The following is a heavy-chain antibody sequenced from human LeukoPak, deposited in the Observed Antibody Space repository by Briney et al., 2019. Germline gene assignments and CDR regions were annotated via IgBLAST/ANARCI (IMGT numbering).Heavy chain of an antibody. CDR1: GFTVSSNY. CDR2: IYSDGST. CDR3: ARDHRTVRGVISYYNYGMDV. V-gene: IGHV3-53*01. Sequence: PGGSLRLSCAASGFTVSSNYMSWVRQAPGKGLEWVSVIYSDGSTYFADSVKGRFTVSRDNAKSSLYLQLSSLRAEDTAVYYCARDHRTVRGVISYYNYGMDVWGQGTTVTVSS. J-gene: IGHJ6*02. D-gene: IGHD3-10*01.